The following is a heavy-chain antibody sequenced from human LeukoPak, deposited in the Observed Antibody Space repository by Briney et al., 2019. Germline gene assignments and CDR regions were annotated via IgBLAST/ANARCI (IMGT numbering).Heavy chain of an antibody. CDR1: GYTFTGYY. CDR3: ARERHDYVWGSYRYSIDY. J-gene: IGHJ4*02. D-gene: IGHD3-16*02. Sequence: ASVKVSCKASGYTFTGYYVHWVRQAPGQGLEWMGRINPNSGGTNYAQKFQGRVTMTRDTSISTAYMELSRLRSDDTAVYYCARERHDYVWGSYRYSIDYWGQGTLVTVSS. CDR2: INPNSGGT. V-gene: IGHV1-2*06.